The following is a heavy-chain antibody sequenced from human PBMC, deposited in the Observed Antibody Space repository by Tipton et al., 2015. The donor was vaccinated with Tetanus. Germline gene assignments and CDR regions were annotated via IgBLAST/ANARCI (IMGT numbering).Heavy chain of an antibody. J-gene: IGHJ5*02. D-gene: IGHD3-10*01. V-gene: IGHV4-59*02. CDR2: IFYSGNS. CDR1: GDSGSRHY. Sequence: TLSLTCSVSGDSGSRHYWSWIRQPPGKALEWIGDIFYSGNSISNPSFRSRVTMSMDTSKNQVSLRLTSVTAADTAVYSCAGGLVRWYEPWGRGTLVSVSS. CDR3: AGGLVRWYEP.